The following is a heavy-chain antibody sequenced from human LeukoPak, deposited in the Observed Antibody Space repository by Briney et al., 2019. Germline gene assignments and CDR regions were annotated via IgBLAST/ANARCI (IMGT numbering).Heavy chain of an antibody. Sequence: PGRSLRLSCAAAGFTFSSYWMHWVRQAPGKGLVWVSRINTDGSSTIYADSVKGRFTISRDNAKNTLYLQMNSLRADDTAVYACARGNEWAFDYWAQGTLVTVCS. CDR3: ARGNEWAFDY. D-gene: IGHD1-26*01. CDR1: GFTFSSYW. J-gene: IGHJ4*02. CDR2: INTDGSST. V-gene: IGHV3-74*01.